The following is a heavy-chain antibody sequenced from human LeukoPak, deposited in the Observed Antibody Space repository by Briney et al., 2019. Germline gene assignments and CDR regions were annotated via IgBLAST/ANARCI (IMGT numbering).Heavy chain of an antibody. D-gene: IGHD2-2*01. CDR1: GGSISSSSYY. J-gene: IGHJ6*02. Sequence: ASETLSLTCTVSGGSISSSSYYWGWIRQPPGKGLEWIGSIYYSGSTYYNPSLKSRVTISVDTSKNQFSLKLSSVTAADTAVYYCARHGGYCSSTSCYSYYGMDVWGQGTTVTVSS. CDR3: ARHGGYCSSTSCYSYYGMDV. V-gene: IGHV4-39*01. CDR2: IYYSGST.